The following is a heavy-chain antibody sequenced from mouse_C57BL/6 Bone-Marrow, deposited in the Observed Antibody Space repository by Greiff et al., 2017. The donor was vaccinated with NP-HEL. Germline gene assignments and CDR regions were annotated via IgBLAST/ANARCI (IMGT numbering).Heavy chain of an antibody. Sequence: EVQLQESGPELVKPGASVKIPCKASGYTFTDYNMDWVKQSHGKSLEWIGDINPNNGGTIYNQKFKGKATLTVDKSSSTAYMELRSLTSEDTAVYYCARPGDNPYAMDYWGQGTSVTVSS. CDR3: ARPGDNPYAMDY. D-gene: IGHD4-1*01. V-gene: IGHV1-18*01. CDR1: GYTFTDYN. J-gene: IGHJ4*01. CDR2: INPNNGGT.